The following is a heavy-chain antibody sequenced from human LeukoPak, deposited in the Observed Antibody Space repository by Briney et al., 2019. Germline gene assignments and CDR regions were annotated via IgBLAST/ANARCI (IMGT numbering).Heavy chain of an antibody. Sequence: SETLSLTCPVSGGSISSYYWSWIRQPPGKGLEWIGYIYYSGSTNYNPSLKSRVTISVDTSKNQFSLKLSSVTAADTAVYYCARAAYCGGDCYLSYYFDYWGQGTLVTVSS. CDR3: ARAAYCGGDCYLSYYFDY. V-gene: IGHV4-59*01. CDR2: IYYSGST. CDR1: GGSISSYY. J-gene: IGHJ4*02. D-gene: IGHD2-21*02.